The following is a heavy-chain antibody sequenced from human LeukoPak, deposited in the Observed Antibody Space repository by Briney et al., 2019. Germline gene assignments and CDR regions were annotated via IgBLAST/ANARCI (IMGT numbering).Heavy chain of an antibody. CDR1: GFTFSSYT. Sequence: GGSLRLSCAASGFTFSSYTMKWVRQAPGKGLEWVSSISGTSSYTYYGDSVQGRFTVSRDNAKNSLYLQMNSLKAEDTAVYHCARGWFGDREGYYYGMDVWGQGTTVTVSS. V-gene: IGHV3-21*01. CDR3: ARGWFGDREGYYYGMDV. D-gene: IGHD3-10*01. CDR2: ISGTSSYT. J-gene: IGHJ6*02.